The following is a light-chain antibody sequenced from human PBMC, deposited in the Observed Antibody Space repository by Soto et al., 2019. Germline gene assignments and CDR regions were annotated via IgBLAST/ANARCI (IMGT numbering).Light chain of an antibody. CDR1: QSTSSW. CDR3: QQYNTYSGT. CDR2: DVS. V-gene: IGKV1-5*01. J-gene: IGKJ1*01. Sequence: IQMTQSPSTLSASVGDTVSITCRASQSTSSWLACYQQKPGKAPKVLIYDVSSLESGVPSRFSGSGSGTEFTLTINSLQPDDFATYYCQQYNTYSGTSGPRTKADI.